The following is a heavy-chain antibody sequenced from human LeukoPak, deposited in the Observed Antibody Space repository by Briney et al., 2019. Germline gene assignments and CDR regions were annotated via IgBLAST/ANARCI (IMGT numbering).Heavy chain of an antibody. CDR3: ARSRMIYDVDYYYYLDV. V-gene: IGHV1-69*05. Sequence: SVKVSCKTFGGTFSNDAISWGRQAPRHGVEWVGGIIPIFGTRNYAQKFEDRVTITTDESTTTACLDLSRLRSEDTAVYYGARSRMIYDVDYYYYLDVWGKGTTVVVSS. J-gene: IGHJ6*03. CDR2: IIPIFGTR. CDR1: GGTFSNDA. D-gene: IGHD3-3*01.